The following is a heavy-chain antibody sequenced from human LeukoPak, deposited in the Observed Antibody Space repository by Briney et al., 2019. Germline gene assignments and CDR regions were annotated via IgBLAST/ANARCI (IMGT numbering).Heavy chain of an antibody. V-gene: IGHV4-61*08. J-gene: IGHJ4*02. D-gene: IGHD3-22*01. Sequence: PSQTLSLTCTVSGGSISSGGYYWSWIRQPPGKGLEWIGYIYYSGSTDYNPSLKSRVTISVDTSKNQFSLKLSSVTAADTAVYYCARGAYYYDSSGYYLYWGQGTLVTVSS. CDR2: IYYSGST. CDR1: GGSISSGGYY. CDR3: ARGAYYYDSSGYYLY.